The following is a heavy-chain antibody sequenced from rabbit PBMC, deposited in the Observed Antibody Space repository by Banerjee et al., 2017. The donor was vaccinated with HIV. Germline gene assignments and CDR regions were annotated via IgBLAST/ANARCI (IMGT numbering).Heavy chain of an antibody. J-gene: IGHJ3*01. CDR3: ARGYSYGYAGYAYGGHLDL. CDR1: GIDFSSYG. CDR2: IYPGFGIR. Sequence: QEQLVESGGGLVQPGESLKLSCKASGIDFSSYGISWVRQAPGKGPEWIAYIYPGFGIRNYANSVKGRFTISSDNAQNTVFLQMTSLTASDTATYFCARGYSYGYAGYAYGGHLDLWGQGTLVTVS. D-gene: IGHD6-1*01. V-gene: IGHV1S47*01.